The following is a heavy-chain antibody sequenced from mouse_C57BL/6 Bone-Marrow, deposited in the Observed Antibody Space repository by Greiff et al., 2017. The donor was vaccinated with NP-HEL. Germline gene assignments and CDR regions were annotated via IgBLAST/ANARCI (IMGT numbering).Heavy chain of an antibody. CDR2: IYPGSGST. CDR1: GYTFTSYW. V-gene: IGHV1-55*01. Sequence: QVQLKQPGAELVKPGASVKMSCKASGYTFTSYWITWVKQRPGQGLEWIGDIYPGSGSTNYNEKFKSKATLTVDTSSSTAYMQLSSLTSEDSAVYYCAKLLRYPYYFDYWGQGTTLTVSS. J-gene: IGHJ2*01. D-gene: IGHD1-1*01. CDR3: AKLLRYPYYFDY.